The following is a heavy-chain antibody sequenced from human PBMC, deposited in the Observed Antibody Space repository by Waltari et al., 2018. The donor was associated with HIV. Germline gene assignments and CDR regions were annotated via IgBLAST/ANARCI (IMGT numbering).Heavy chain of an antibody. J-gene: IGHJ4*02. CDR1: GFTFSDYW. CDR3: ARDLSIAAAGADY. Sequence: EVQLVESGGGLVQPGGSLRLSCAASGFTFSDYWMSWVRQAPGKGVEWVDNIKQDGSEKYYVDSVKGRFTISRDNAKNSLYLQMNSLRAEDTAVYYCARDLSIAAAGADYWGQGTLVTVSS. V-gene: IGHV3-7*01. D-gene: IGHD6-13*01. CDR2: IKQDGSEK.